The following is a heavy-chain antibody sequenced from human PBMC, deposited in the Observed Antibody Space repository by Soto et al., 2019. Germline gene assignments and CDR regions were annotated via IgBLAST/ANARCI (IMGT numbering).Heavy chain of an antibody. J-gene: IGHJ4*02. V-gene: IGHV4-34*01. CDR1: GGSFSGYY. CDR2: INHSGST. Sequence: PSETLSLTCAVYGGSFSGYYWSWIRQPPGKGLEWIGEINHSGSTNYNPSLKSRVTISVDTSKNQFSLKLSSVTAADTAVHYCARGPQGSSWYYFDYWGQGTLVTVSS. D-gene: IGHD6-13*01. CDR3: ARGPQGSSWYYFDY.